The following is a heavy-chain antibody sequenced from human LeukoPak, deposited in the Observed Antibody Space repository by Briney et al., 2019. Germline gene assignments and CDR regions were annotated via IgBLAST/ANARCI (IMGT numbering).Heavy chain of an antibody. D-gene: IGHD6-19*01. CDR1: GFTFSSYA. Sequence: GGSLRLSCAASGFTFSSYAMSWVRQAPGKGLEWVSRINSDGSSTSYADSVKGRFTISRDNAKNTLYLQMNSLRAEDTAVYYCAKDKGTSSGWYVWGQGTLVTVSS. J-gene: IGHJ4*02. CDR3: AKDKGTSSGWYV. V-gene: IGHV3-23*01. CDR2: INSDGSST.